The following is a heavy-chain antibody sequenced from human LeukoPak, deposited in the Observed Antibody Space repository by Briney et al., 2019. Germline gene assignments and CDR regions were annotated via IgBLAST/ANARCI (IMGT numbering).Heavy chain of an antibody. CDR2: IYYSGST. V-gene: IGHV4-39*01. Sequence: PSETLSLTCTVSGGSISSSSYYWGWIRQPPGKGLEWIGSIYYSGSTYYNPSLKSRVTIAVDTYKNQFSLKLSSVTAADTAVYYCARRRDGYNSMAYYFDYWGQGTLVTVSS. CDR1: GGSISSSSYY. CDR3: ARRRDGYNSMAYYFDY. J-gene: IGHJ4*02. D-gene: IGHD5-24*01.